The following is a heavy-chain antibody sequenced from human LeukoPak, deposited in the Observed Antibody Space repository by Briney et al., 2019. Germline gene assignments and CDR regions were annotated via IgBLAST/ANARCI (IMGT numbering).Heavy chain of an antibody. Sequence: GESLKTSGKGSGYNFTSYWIGWVRQMPGKALEWMGIIYPGDSDTRYSPSFQGQVTISAEKSISTAYLQWSSLKASDTAMYYCARLEGSALNYWGQGTLVTVSS. CDR1: GYNFTSYW. CDR2: IYPGDSDT. D-gene: IGHD1-1*01. CDR3: ARLEGSALNY. V-gene: IGHV5-51*01. J-gene: IGHJ4*02.